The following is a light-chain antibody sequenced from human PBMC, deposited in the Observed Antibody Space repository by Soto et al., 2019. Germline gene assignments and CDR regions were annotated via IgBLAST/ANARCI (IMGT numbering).Light chain of an antibody. CDR3: RSYTSSSTLVV. CDR1: SSDVGGYNY. V-gene: IGLV2-14*01. Sequence: QSALTQPASVSRSPGQSITVSCTGTSSDVGGYNYVSWYQQHPGKAPKLMIYDVSNRPSGVSNRFSGSKSGNTASLTISGLQAEDEADYYCRSYTSSSTLVVFGGGTKLTVL. J-gene: IGLJ2*01. CDR2: DVS.